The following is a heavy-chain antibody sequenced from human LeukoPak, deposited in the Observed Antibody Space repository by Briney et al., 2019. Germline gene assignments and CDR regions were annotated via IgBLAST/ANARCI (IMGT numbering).Heavy chain of an antibody. J-gene: IGHJ6*03. Sequence: SETLSLTCTVSGGSISSFYWSWIRQPPGQGLEWIGYISYTGSTDYNPSLKSRVTISVDTSKNQFSLKLSSVTAADTAVYYCARGYDFWSGEPPLAYYYYYMDVWGKGTTVTVSS. CDR3: ARGYDFWSGEPPLAYYYYYMDV. CDR2: ISYTGST. V-gene: IGHV4-59*01. D-gene: IGHD3-3*01. CDR1: GGSISSFY.